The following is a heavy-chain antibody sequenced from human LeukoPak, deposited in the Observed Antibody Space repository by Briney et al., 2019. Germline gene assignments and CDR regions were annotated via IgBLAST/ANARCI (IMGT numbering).Heavy chain of an antibody. J-gene: IGHJ6*03. V-gene: IGHV5-51*01. CDR2: IHPGDSDT. Sequence: GESLKISCKSSGYSFTSYWIGWVRQMPGKGLEWMGIIHPGDSDTRYSPSFEGQVTISADKSISTAYLQWRSLKASDTAMYYCARTVDYYYYMDVWGKGTTVTVSS. CDR1: GYSFTSYW. D-gene: IGHD2-15*01. CDR3: ARTVDYYYYMDV.